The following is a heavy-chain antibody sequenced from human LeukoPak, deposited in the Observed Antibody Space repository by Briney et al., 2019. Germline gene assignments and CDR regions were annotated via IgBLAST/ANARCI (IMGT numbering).Heavy chain of an antibody. CDR1: GGSISRYY. CDR2: IYTSGST. V-gene: IGHV4-4*07. J-gene: IGHJ4*02. CDR3: ARDYCSSTSCYPYYFDY. Sequence: VKPSETLSLTCTVSGGSISRYYWSWIRQPAGKGLEWFGRIYTSGSTNYNPPLKSRVTMSVDPSKNQFSLKLSSVTAADTAVYYCARDYCSSTSCYPYYFDYWGQGTLVTVSS. D-gene: IGHD2-2*01.